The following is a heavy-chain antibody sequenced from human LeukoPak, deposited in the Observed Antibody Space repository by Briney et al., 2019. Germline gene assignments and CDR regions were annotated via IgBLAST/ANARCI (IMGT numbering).Heavy chain of an antibody. CDR1: GFTFSNYA. J-gene: IGHJ6*03. CDR2: ISGTGGST. CDR3: AKGFGDYYYYYMDV. Sequence: GGSLRLSVAASGFTFSNYAMIWVRQAPGKGLEWVSAISGTGGSTYYPDSVKGRFTISRDNSKNTLYLQMNRLRADDTAVYYCAKGFGDYYYYYMDVWGKGTTVTVSS. V-gene: IGHV3-23*01. D-gene: IGHD3-16*01.